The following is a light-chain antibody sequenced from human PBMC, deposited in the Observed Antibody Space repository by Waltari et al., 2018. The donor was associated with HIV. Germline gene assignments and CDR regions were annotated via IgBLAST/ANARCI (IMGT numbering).Light chain of an antibody. J-gene: IGLJ3*02. Sequence: SYVLTQPPSVSVAPGQTARITCEGKNIGSKSVNWYQQKPGQAPVLVVSDDSDRPSGIPERFSGSNSGKMATLTISRVEAGDEADFYCHVWDSSSDHWVFGGGTKLTVL. V-gene: IGLV3-21*02. CDR2: DDS. CDR1: NIGSKS. CDR3: HVWDSSSDHWV.